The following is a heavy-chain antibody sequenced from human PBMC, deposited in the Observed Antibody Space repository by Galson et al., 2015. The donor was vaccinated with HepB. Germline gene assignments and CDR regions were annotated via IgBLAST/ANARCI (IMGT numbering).Heavy chain of an antibody. Sequence: LTCTVSGGSISSGGYYWSWIRQHPEKGLEWIGYIYYSGSTYYNPSLKSRVTISVDTSKNQFSLKLSSVTAADTAVYYCARDRGIRGFEIWGQGTMVTVSS. J-gene: IGHJ3*02. CDR2: IYYSGST. CDR1: GGSISSGGYY. D-gene: IGHD1-14*01. CDR3: ARDRGIRGFEI. V-gene: IGHV4-31*03.